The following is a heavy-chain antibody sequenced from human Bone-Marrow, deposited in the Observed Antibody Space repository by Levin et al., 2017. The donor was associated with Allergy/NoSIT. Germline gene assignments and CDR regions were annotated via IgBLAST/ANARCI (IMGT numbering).Heavy chain of an antibody. CDR2: IFYSGST. J-gene: IGHJ5*02. V-gene: IGHV4-59*08. D-gene: IGHD6-13*01. Sequence: PSETLSLTCTVSGGSIRSYYWSWIRQPPGKGLEWIGHIFYSGSTNYNPSLNSRVTISVDTSKNQFSLKLTTVTAADTAVYYCARQGESSSLVRFEPWGRGTLV. CDR3: ARQGESSSLVRFEP. CDR1: GGSIRSYY.